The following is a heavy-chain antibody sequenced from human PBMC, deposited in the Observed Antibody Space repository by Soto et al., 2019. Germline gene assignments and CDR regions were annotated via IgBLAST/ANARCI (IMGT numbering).Heavy chain of an antibody. Sequence: PSRTLSLTCAISGDSVSSNTAAWNWIRSSPTSGLEWLGRTYYRSNWRHDYAVSVKSRITVNPDTSKTHFSLQLNSVTPDDTAVYYCERGVAGSGFDLWGQGTLVTVSS. V-gene: IGHV6-1*01. CDR1: GDSVSSNTAA. CDR2: TYYRSNWRH. J-gene: IGHJ4*02. CDR3: ERGVAGSGFDL. D-gene: IGHD6-19*01.